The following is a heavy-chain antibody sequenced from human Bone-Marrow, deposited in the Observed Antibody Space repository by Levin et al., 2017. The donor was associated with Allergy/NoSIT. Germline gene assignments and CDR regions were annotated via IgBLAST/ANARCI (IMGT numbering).Heavy chain of an antibody. CDR1: GFMFSSSW. D-gene: IGHD2/OR15-2a*01. CDR2: IDPVGNDR. J-gene: IGHJ4*02. V-gene: IGHV3-74*01. Sequence: GESLKISCAASGFMFSSSWMHWVRQVPGKGLVWVSRIDPVGNDRSYADSVKGRFTVSRDNAKNMLYLQMDSLRGDDTALYYCASLENYWGQGVLVTVSS. CDR3: ASLENY.